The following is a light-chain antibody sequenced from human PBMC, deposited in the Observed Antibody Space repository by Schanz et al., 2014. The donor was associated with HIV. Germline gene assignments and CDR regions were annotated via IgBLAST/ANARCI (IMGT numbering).Light chain of an antibody. Sequence: QSVLTQPPSVSGTPGQRVTISCSGSDSNTGSNPVNWYQHLPGTAPKLLMYANNMRPSGVPDRFSGSGSGTSASLAISRLQSEDEADYYCAAWDDSLNGWVFGGGTKLTVL. V-gene: IGLV1-44*01. J-gene: IGLJ3*02. CDR2: ANN. CDR3: AAWDDSLNGWV. CDR1: DSNTGSNP.